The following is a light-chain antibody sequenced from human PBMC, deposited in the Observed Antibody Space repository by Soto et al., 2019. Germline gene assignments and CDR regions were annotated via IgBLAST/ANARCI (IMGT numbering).Light chain of an antibody. Sequence: EIVLTPAPGSLSLSPGARSTLSCRAGQRISSSYLSWYQQKPGQPPTRLIYCAASRATGIPDRFSGSGSGTDFTLTISRLEPEDSAVYYCQQYGSSPPGTFGQGTKVDIK. J-gene: IGKJ1*01. V-gene: IGKV3-20*01. CDR3: QQYGSSPPGT. CDR1: QRISSSY. CDR2: CAA.